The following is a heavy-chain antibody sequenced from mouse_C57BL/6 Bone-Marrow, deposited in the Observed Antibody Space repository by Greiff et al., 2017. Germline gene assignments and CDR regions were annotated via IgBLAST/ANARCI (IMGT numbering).Heavy chain of an antibody. Sequence: DVQLVESGGGLVKPGGSLKLSCAASGFTFSDYGMHWVRQAPEKGLAWVAYISSGSSTIYYADTVKGRFTISRDNAKNTLFLQMTSLRSEDTAMYYCAVPFAYWGQGTLVTVSA. J-gene: IGHJ3*01. CDR1: GFTFSDYG. CDR2: ISSGSSTI. V-gene: IGHV5-17*01. CDR3: AVPFAY.